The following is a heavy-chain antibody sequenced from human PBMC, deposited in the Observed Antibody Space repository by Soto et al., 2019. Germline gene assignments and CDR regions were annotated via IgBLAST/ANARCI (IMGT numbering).Heavy chain of an antibody. D-gene: IGHD3-3*01. CDR2: IYYSGST. CDR3: ARDRAGVGNFDY. Sequence: SKTLSLTCTVSGGSISSGGYYWSWIRQHPGKGLEWIGYIYYSGSTYYNPSLKSRVTISVDTSKNQFSLKLSSVTAADTAVYYCARDRAGVGNFDYWGQGTLVTVSS. V-gene: IGHV4-31*03. CDR1: GGSISSGGYY. J-gene: IGHJ4*02.